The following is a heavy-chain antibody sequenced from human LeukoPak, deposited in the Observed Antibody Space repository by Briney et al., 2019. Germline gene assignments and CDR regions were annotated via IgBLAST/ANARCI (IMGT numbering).Heavy chain of an antibody. CDR3: ARSGYYYGSGSYPDY. CDR1: GGSFSDYD. V-gene: IGHV4-34*01. J-gene: IGHJ4*02. Sequence: SETLSLTCAVYGGSFSDYDWSWIRQPPGKGLEWIGEINQSGDTNCDPSLKSRVTMSIDTSKSQFSLKLSSVTAADTAVYYCARSGYYYGSGSYPDYWGQGTLVTVSS. CDR2: INQSGDT. D-gene: IGHD3-10*01.